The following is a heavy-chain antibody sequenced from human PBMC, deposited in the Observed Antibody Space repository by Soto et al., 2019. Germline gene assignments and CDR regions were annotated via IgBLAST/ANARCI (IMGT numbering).Heavy chain of an antibody. CDR3: ARWGSRSSGWFDP. CDR2: IYYSGST. CDR1: GGSISSYY. Sequence: SETLSLTCTVSGGSISSYYWSWIRQPPGKGLEWIGYIYYSGSTNYNPSLKSRVTISVDTSKNQFSLKLSSVTAADTAVYYCARWGSRSSGWFDPWGQGTLVTSPQ. J-gene: IGHJ5*02. D-gene: IGHD6-19*01. V-gene: IGHV4-59*01.